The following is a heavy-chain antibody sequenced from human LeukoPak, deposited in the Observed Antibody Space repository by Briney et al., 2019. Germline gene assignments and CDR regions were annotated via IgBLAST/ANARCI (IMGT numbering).Heavy chain of an antibody. CDR3: VGRPWNFDY. D-gene: IGHD1-1*01. J-gene: IGHJ4*02. V-gene: IGHV3-15*01. CDR2: VKSKNDGGST. Sequence: GGSLRLSCAASGFTFSHTWISWVRQAPGKGLEWVGRVKSKNDGGSTDYAAPVKGRFFISRDDSRGTLSLEMNSLKIEDTAVYFCVGRPWNFDYWGQGTLVTVSS. CDR1: GFTFSHTW.